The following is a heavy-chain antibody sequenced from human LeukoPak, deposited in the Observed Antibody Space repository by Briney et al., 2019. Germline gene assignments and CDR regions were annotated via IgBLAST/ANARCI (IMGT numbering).Heavy chain of an antibody. J-gene: IGHJ4*02. V-gene: IGHV1-2*02. CDR2: INPNIVDT. CDR3: ATDGIAITWLRFRGGFDY. CDR1: GYSYTCHY. Sequence: ASVMVFFKASGYSYTCHYMHWVRQCLGQGLGFLWWINPNIVDTNYAQMILGRFTMFRVTSISTAYMELIRLRSVDTAMYYIATDGIAITWLRFRGGFDYWGQGTLVNVSS. D-gene: IGHD5-12*01.